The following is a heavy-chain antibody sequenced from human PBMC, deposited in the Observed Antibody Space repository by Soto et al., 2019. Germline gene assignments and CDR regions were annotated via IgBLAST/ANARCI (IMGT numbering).Heavy chain of an antibody. V-gene: IGHV4-61*01. J-gene: IGHJ4*02. Sequence: SETLSLTCSVSGGSVSSGNYFWTWIRQPPGKGLEWIGYIYYSGSTNYIPSLKSRVTISLDTSKNQFSLKLSSMTAADTAVYYCARGPYGSGNYYVDFWGQGTLVTVSS. CDR3: ARGPYGSGNYYVDF. CDR2: IYYSGST. CDR1: GGSVSSGNYF. D-gene: IGHD3-10*01.